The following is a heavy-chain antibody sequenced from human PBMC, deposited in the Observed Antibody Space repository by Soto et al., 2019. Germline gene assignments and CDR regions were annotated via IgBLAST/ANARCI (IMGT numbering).Heavy chain of an antibody. V-gene: IGHV4-34*01. CDR1: GGSFSGYY. Sequence: PSETLSLTCTVSGGSFSGYYWSWIRQPPGKGLEWIGEINHSGSTNYNPSLKSRVTISVDTSKNQFSLKLSSVTAADTAVYYCARGRVTGGIQLWLRGYYYGMDVWGQGTTVTVSS. J-gene: IGHJ6*02. CDR2: INHSGST. D-gene: IGHD5-18*01. CDR3: ARGRVTGGIQLWLRGYYYGMDV.